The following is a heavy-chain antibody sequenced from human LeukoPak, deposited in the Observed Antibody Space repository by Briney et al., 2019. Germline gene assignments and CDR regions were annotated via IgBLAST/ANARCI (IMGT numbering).Heavy chain of an antibody. CDR3: ARESGLREDSSSSFDY. CDR1: GYTFTSCD. CDR2: MNPNSGNT. D-gene: IGHD6-6*01. V-gene: IGHV1-8*01. J-gene: IGHJ4*02. Sequence: GASVKVSCKASGYTFTSCDINWVRQATGQGLEWMGWMNPNSGNTGYAQKFQGRVTMTRNTSISTAYMELSSLRSEDTAVYYCARESGLREDSSSSFDYWGQGTLVTVSS.